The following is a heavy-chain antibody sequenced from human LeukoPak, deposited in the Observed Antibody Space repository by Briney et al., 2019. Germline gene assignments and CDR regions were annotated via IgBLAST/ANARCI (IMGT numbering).Heavy chain of an antibody. J-gene: IGHJ4*02. CDR2: ISSSSSYI. CDR1: GFTFSSYS. V-gene: IGHV3-21*01. Sequence: GGSLRLSCAASGFTFSSYSMNWVRQAPGKGLEWVSSISSSSSYIYYADSVKGRFTISRDNAKNSLYLQMNSLRAEDRAVYYCARLGTGSGSYYTPFDYWGQGTLVTVSS. CDR3: ARLGTGSGSYYTPFDY. D-gene: IGHD3-10*01.